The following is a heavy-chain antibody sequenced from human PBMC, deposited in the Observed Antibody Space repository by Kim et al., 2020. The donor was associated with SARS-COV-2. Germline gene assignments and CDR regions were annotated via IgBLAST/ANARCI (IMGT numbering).Heavy chain of an antibody. CDR2: ISYDGTIQ. CDR3: AKGPIAVVSGGKMWLDP. CDR1: GLNFRNYG. D-gene: IGHD2-2*01. V-gene: IGHV3-30*18. J-gene: IGHJ5*02. Sequence: GGSLRLSCAASGLNFRNYGMHWVRQAPGKGLEWVADISYDGTIQYYGDSVEGRFTISRDNSKNTLYLQMNSLRLEDTAVYYCAKGPIAVVSGGKMWLDPWGQGTLVTVSS.